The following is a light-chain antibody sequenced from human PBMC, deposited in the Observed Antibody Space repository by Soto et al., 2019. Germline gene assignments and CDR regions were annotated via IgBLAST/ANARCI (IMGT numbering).Light chain of an antibody. J-gene: IGKJ5*01. Sequence: IPVTHSPSTLSASKGDRLTITCLASQSISNWLAWLQQKPGKAPKVLIFAASNLGSGVPSRFSGSGSGTDFTLTISSLQPEDFATYYCQQSDSVPITFGQGTLLEI. CDR1: QSISNW. CDR3: QQSDSVPIT. V-gene: IGKV1-5*01. CDR2: AAS.